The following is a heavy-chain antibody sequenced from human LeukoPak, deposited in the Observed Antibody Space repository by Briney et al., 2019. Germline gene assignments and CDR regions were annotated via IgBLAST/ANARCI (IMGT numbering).Heavy chain of an antibody. Sequence: GGSLRLSCAASGFTFSYYGMSWVRQAPGKGLEWVSVFSGSDGRTYYADSVKGRFTISRDNSKNTLYLQMNSLRAEDTAVYYCAKDTEYSITWYFNYWGQGTLVTVSS. J-gene: IGHJ4*02. CDR1: GFTFSYYG. V-gene: IGHV3-23*01. CDR2: FSGSDGRT. D-gene: IGHD6-13*01. CDR3: AKDTEYSITWYFNY.